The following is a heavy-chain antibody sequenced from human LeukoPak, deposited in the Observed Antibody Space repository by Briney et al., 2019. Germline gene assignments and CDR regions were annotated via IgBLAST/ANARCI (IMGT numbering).Heavy chain of an antibody. D-gene: IGHD2-15*01. Sequence: GGSLRLSCVVSGFTFNEYGMNWIRQAPGKGLEWLAFIRYDGSNKNYADSVKGRFTISRDNTKNSLYLQMNSLRAEDTAVYYCAKDGGSDPDSFDIWGQGTMVTVSS. J-gene: IGHJ3*02. CDR2: IRYDGSNK. CDR3: AKDGGSDPDSFDI. CDR1: GFTFNEYG. V-gene: IGHV3-30*02.